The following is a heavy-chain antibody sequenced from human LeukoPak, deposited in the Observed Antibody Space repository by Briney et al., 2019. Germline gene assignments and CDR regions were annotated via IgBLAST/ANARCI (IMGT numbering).Heavy chain of an antibody. CDR3: AKDGSGSYELDY. D-gene: IGHD3-10*01. CDR1: GFTFSRYA. V-gene: IGHV3-23*01. Sequence: GGSLRLSCAASGFTFSRYAMSWVRQAPGKGLEWVSAISGSGGSTYYADSVKGRFTISRDNSKNTLYLQMNSLRAEDTAVYYCAKDGSGSYELDYRGQGTLVTVSS. J-gene: IGHJ4*02. CDR2: ISGSGGST.